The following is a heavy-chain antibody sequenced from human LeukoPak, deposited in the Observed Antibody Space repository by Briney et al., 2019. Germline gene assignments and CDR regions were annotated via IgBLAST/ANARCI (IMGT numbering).Heavy chain of an antibody. CDR3: ARDLSVVAATADLGY. V-gene: IGHV3-64*01. CDR1: GFTFSSYA. D-gene: IGHD2-15*01. CDR2: ISSNGGST. Sequence: PGGSLRLSCAASGFTFSSYAMHWVRQAPGKGLEYVSAISSNGGSTYYANSVKGRFTISRDNSKNTLYLQMGSLRAEDMAVYYCARDLSVVAATADLGYWGQGTLVTVSS. J-gene: IGHJ4*02.